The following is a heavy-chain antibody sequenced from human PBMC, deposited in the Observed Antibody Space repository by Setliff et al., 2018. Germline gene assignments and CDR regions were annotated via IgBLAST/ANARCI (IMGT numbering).Heavy chain of an antibody. CDR3: ARTLYDYDILTGPGYYFDY. D-gene: IGHD3-9*01. CDR2: TYDSGST. CDR1: GGPVTRTTTF. Sequence: SETLSLTCTVSGGPVTRTTTFWGWVRQTPGKGLEWIGSTYDSGSTYYNPSLNSRVTISEDTSKNQFSLKLTSVTAADTAVYYCARTLYDYDILTGPGYYFDYWGQGTLVTVSS. V-gene: IGHV4-39*07. J-gene: IGHJ4*02.